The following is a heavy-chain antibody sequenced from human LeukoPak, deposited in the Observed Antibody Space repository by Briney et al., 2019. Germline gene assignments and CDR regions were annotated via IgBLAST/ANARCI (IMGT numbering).Heavy chain of an antibody. Sequence: SETLSLTCTVSGGSISSYYWSWIRQPPGKGLEWIGYIYYSGSTNYNPSLKSRVTISVDTPKNQFSLKLSSVTAADTAVYYCARGGGYDDYFDSWGQGTLVTVSS. CDR3: ARGGGYDDYFDS. CDR2: IYYSGST. J-gene: IGHJ4*02. V-gene: IGHV4-59*08. D-gene: IGHD5-12*01. CDR1: GGSISSYY.